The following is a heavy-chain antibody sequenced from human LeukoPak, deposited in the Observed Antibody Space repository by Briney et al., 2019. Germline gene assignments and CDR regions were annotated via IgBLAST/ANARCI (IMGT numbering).Heavy chain of an antibody. D-gene: IGHD6-13*01. J-gene: IGHJ1*01. CDR2: INPSGGST. V-gene: IGHV1-46*01. CDR1: GYTFTSYY. Sequence: ASVKVSCKASGYTFTSYYMHWVRQAPGQGLEWMGIINPSGGSTSYAQKFQGRVTMTRDTSTSTVYMELSSLRSEDTAVYYCAKDHYAQQLSNPPREIYFQHWGQGTLVTVSS. CDR3: AKDHYAQQLSNPPREIYFQH.